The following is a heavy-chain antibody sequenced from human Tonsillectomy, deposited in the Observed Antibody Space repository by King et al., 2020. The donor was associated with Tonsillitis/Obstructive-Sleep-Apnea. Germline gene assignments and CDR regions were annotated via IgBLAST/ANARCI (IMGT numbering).Heavy chain of an antibody. Sequence: VQLVESGGGLVQPGGSLRLSCAASGFSFSTYEMNWVRQAPGKGLEWVSYISSRGSTICYADSVKGRFTISRDNAKNSLYLQMNSLRAEDTAVYYCARGPPVGAQTPYYYYGMDVWGQGTTVTVSS. CDR2: ISSRGSTI. J-gene: IGHJ6*02. V-gene: IGHV3-48*03. CDR1: GFSFSTYE. D-gene: IGHD1-26*01. CDR3: ARGPPVGAQTPYYYYGMDV.